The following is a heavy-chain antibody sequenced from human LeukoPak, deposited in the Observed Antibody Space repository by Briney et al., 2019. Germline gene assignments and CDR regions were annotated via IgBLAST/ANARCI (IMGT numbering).Heavy chain of an antibody. CDR3: AREGRQDYVYFDH. CDR1: GGSISSYC. J-gene: IGHJ4*02. Sequence: PPETLSLTCTVSGGSISSYCSSWIRQPPGKGLEWIGYINYSGSTNYNPSLKSRVTMSVDTSKNQFSLKLNSVTAADTAMYYWAREGRQDYVYFDHCGQGSLVTVSS. V-gene: IGHV4-59*01. CDR2: INYSGST. D-gene: IGHD4-17*01.